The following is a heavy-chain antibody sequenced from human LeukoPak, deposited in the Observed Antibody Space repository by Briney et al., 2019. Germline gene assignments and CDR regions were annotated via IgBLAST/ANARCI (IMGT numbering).Heavy chain of an antibody. CDR1: GFTFSSYS. J-gene: IGHJ4*02. CDR3: ARAESSSGSFDY. Sequence: GGSLRLSCAASGFTFSSYSMNWVRQAPGKGLEWVSSISSSSSYIYYADSVKGRFTISRDNAKNSLYLQMNSLRAEDTAVYYCARAESSSGSFDYWGQGTLVTVSP. CDR2: ISSSSSYI. D-gene: IGHD6-13*01. V-gene: IGHV3-21*01.